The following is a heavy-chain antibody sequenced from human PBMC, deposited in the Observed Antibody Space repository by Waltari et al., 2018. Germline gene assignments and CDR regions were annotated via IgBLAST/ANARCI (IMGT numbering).Heavy chain of an antibody. CDR3: ASRAVAGTAGPYYYYYMDV. CDR1: GGSISSSSYY. V-gene: IGHV4-39*01. D-gene: IGHD6-19*01. Sequence: QLQLQESGPGLVKPSETLSLTCTVSGGSISSSSYYWGWIRQPPGKGLEWIGSIYYSGSTYYNPSLKSRVTISVDTSKNQFSLKLSSVTAADTAVYYCASRAVAGTAGPYYYYYMDVWGKGTTVTVSS. CDR2: IYYSGST. J-gene: IGHJ6*03.